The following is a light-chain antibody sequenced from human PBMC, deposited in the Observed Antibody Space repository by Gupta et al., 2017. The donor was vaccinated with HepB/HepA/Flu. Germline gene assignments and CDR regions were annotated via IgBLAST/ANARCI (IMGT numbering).Light chain of an antibody. V-gene: IGLV2-14*03. CDR2: DVS. CDR1: SSDVGGYNY. J-gene: IGLJ3*02. CDR3: SSYTSISTLV. Sequence: QSALTQHASVSGSPGQSITISCTGTSSDVGGYNYVSWYQQHPGKAPKLMIYDVSNRPSGVSNRFSGSKSGNTASLTISGLQAEDEADYYCSSYTSISTLVFGGGTKLTVL.